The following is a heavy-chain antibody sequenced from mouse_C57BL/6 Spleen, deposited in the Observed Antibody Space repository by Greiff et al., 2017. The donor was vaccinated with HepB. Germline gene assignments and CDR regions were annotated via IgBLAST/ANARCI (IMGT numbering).Heavy chain of an antibody. CDR3: ARRPYGSQLYYAMDY. J-gene: IGHJ4*01. CDR1: GYTFTSYW. V-gene: IGHV1-59*01. CDR2: IDPSDSYT. D-gene: IGHD1-1*01. Sequence: QVQLQQPGAELVRPGTSVKLSCKASGYTFTSYWMHWVKQRPGQGLEWIGVIDPSDSYTNYNQKFKGKATLTVDTSSSTAYMQLSSLTSEDSAVYYCARRPYGSQLYYAMDYWGQGTSVTVSS.